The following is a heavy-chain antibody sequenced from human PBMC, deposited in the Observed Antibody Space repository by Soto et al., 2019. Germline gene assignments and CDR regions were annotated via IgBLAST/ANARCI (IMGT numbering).Heavy chain of an antibody. Sequence: QVQLQKWGAGLLKPSETLSLTCAVYGGSFSGYYWSWIRQPPGKGLEWIGEINHSGSTNYNPSLKSRVTISVDTSKNQFSLKLSSVTAADTAVYYCAVRAFSSGWYSFFDYWGQGTLVTVSS. CDR3: AVRAFSSGWYSFFDY. J-gene: IGHJ4*02. CDR2: INHSGST. CDR1: GGSFSGYY. D-gene: IGHD6-19*01. V-gene: IGHV4-34*01.